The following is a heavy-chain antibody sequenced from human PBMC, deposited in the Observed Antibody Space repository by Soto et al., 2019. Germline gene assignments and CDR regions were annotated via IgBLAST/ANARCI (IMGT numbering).Heavy chain of an antibody. V-gene: IGHV4-59*01. CDR1: GGSISSYY. CDR2: IYYSGST. D-gene: IGHD5-12*01. CDR3: ARGDGYPMDYFDY. Sequence: SETLSLTCTVSGGSISSYYWSWIRQPPGKGLEWIGYIYYSGSTNYNPSLKSRVTISVDTSKNQFSLKLSSVTAADTAVYYCARGDGYPMDYFDYWGQGTLVTVSS. J-gene: IGHJ4*02.